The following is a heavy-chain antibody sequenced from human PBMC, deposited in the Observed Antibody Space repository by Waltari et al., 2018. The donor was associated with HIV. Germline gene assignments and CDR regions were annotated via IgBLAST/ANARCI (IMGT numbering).Heavy chain of an antibody. J-gene: IGHJ4*02. CDR3: ARDRVKFLGITRYFDQ. CDR1: GYPFTSFG. CDR2: ITPNNGQT. D-gene: IGHD3-3*01. V-gene: IGHV1-18*01. Sequence: QIHMVQSAAEVKKPGASIKVSCETSGYPFTSFGIAWVRQAPGRGLEWLGWITPNNGQTECKKNFRARVALTTDTSTATAYMELTGLTSDDTAVYYCARDRVKFLGITRYFDQWGQGTLVTVSS.